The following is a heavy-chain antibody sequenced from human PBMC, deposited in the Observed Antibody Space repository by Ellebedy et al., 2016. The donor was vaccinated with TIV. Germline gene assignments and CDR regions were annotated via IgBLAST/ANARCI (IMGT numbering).Heavy chain of an antibody. CDR1: GFTFDHYA. CDR3: AKARYHSTYYGDFDD. CDR2: ISWDAVIT. Sequence: GASLRLSXAASGFTFDHYAMYWVRQAPGKGLEWVSLISWDAVITYYAGSVRGRFTISRDNSKNSLYLQMNSLISEDTALYYCAKARYHSTYYGDFDDWGQGTLVTVSS. D-gene: IGHD4-11*01. V-gene: IGHV3-43D*03. J-gene: IGHJ4*02.